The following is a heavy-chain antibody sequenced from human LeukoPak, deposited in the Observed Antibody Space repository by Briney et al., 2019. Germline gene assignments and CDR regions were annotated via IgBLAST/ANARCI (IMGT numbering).Heavy chain of an antibody. CDR3: AKDRLERPNWFDP. J-gene: IGHJ5*02. Sequence: GGSLRLSCAASGFTFSSYGMHWVRQAPGKGLEWVAVISYDGSNKYYADSVKGRFTISRDNSKNTLYLQMNSLRAEDTAVYYCAKDRLERPNWFDPWGQGTLVTVSS. D-gene: IGHD1-1*01. CDR2: ISYDGSNK. CDR1: GFTFSSYG. V-gene: IGHV3-30*18.